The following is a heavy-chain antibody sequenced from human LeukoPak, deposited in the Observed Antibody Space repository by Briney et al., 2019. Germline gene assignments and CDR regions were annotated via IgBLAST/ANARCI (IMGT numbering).Heavy chain of an antibody. D-gene: IGHD5-12*01. CDR3: ARARGYSGYDYLEDY. CDR1: GYTFASYG. J-gene: IGHJ4*02. CDR2: ISAYNGNT. V-gene: IGHV1-18*01. Sequence: GASVKVSCKASGYTFASYGISWVRQAPGQGLEWMGWISAYNGNTNYAQKLQGRVTMTTGTSTSTAYMELRSLRSDDTAVYYCARARGYSGYDYLEDYWGQGTLVTVSS.